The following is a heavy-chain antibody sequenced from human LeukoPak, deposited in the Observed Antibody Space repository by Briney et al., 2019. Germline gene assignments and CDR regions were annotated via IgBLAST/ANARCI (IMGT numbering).Heavy chain of an antibody. V-gene: IGHV4-59*08. CDR1: GGSISSYY. CDR3: ARHKYSSNYDY. Sequence: SETLSLTCTVSGGSISSYYWSWIRQPPGKGLEWIGYIYYSGSTSYNPSLKSRVTISVDTSKNQFSLKPSSVTAADTAVYYCARHKYSSNYDYWGQGTLVTVSS. J-gene: IGHJ4*02. CDR2: IYYSGST. D-gene: IGHD6-13*01.